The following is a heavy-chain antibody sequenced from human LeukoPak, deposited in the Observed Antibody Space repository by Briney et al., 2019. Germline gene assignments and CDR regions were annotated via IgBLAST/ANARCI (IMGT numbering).Heavy chain of an antibody. CDR1: GFNFSDSA. D-gene: IGHD1-7*01. J-gene: IGHJ4*02. CDR2: IRSKAYGGTT. V-gene: IGHV3-49*04. CDR3: TRGDWNYVYFDY. Sequence: GGSLRLSCTASGFNFSDSAMHWVRQASGKGLEWVGFIRSKAYGGTTEYAASVKGRFTISRDDSKSIAYLQMNSLKTEDTAVYYCTRGDWNYVYFDYWGQGTLVTVSS.